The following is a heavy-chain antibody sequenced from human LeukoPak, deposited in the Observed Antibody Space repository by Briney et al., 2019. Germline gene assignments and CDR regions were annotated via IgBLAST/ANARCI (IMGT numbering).Heavy chain of an antibody. CDR1: GFTFSSYA. V-gene: IGHV3-23*01. D-gene: IGHD5-18*01. CDR2: ISGSGGST. CDR3: AKTPPQVQLWFSMYYFDY. Sequence: GGSLRLSCAASGFTFSSYAMSWVRQAPGKGLEWVSAISGSGGSTYYADSVKGRFTISRDNSKNTLYLQMNSLRAEDTAVYYCAKTPPQVQLWFSMYYFDYWGQGTLVTVSS. J-gene: IGHJ4*02.